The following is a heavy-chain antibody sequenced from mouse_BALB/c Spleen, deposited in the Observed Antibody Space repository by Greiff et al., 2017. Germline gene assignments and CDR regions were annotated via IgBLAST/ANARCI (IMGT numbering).Heavy chain of an antibody. J-gene: IGHJ2*01. Sequence: QVTLKVSGPGILQPSQTLSLTCSFSGFSLSTSGMGVSWIRQPSGKGLEWLAHIYWDDDKRYNPSLKSRLTISKDTSSNQVFLKITSVDTADTATYYCARRVWSPFDYWGQGTTLTVSS. V-gene: IGHV8-12*01. D-gene: IGHD1-1*02. CDR1: GFSLSTSGMG. CDR2: IYWDDDK. CDR3: ARRVWSPFDY.